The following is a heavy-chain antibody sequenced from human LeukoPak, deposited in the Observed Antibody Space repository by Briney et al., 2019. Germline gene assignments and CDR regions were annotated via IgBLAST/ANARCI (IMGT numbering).Heavy chain of an antibody. J-gene: IGHJ4*02. CDR1: GCNFTNYT. Sequence: ASVKVSCKASGCNFTNYTVNWVRQAPGQGLEWMGWIDTNTGNPTYVQGFTGRFVFSSDTSVSTTYLQINSLKAEDTAVYYCARGHDTTGYFAFWGQGTLVTVSS. V-gene: IGHV7-4-1*02. CDR2: IDTNTGNP. CDR3: ARGHDTTGYFAF. D-gene: IGHD3-22*01.